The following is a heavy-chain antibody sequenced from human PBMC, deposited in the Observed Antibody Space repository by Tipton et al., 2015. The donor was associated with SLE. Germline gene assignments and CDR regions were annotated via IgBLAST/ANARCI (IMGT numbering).Heavy chain of an antibody. D-gene: IGHD6-19*01. CDR2: ISSPGNYE. V-gene: IGHV3-21*01. Sequence: SLRLSCVGSGFSFNTYTMNWVRQTPGGGLVWVASISSPGNYESYIDSMRGRFTISRDDAKNSLYLQMNSLRAEDTAIYYCAGSYSRGWSRAFDIWGQGTMVTVSS. CDR1: GFSFNTYT. CDR3: AGSYSRGWSRAFDI. J-gene: IGHJ3*02.